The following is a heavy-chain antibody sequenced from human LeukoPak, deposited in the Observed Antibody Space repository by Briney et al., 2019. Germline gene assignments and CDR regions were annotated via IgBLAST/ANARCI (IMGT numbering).Heavy chain of an antibody. J-gene: IGHJ4*02. V-gene: IGHV4-39*07. CDR1: GGSISSSSYY. CDR2: IYYSGST. CDR3: ARDYCSSTSCYGFDY. Sequence: SETLSLTCTVSGGSISSSSYYWGWIRQPPGKGLEWIGSIYYSGSTYYNPSLKSRVTISVDTSKNQFSLKLSSVTAADTAVYYCARDYCSSTSCYGFDYWGQGTLVTVSS. D-gene: IGHD2-2*01.